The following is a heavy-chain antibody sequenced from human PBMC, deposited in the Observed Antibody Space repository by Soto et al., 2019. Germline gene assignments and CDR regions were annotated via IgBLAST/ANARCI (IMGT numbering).Heavy chain of an antibody. Sequence: QVQLQESGPGLVKPSETLSLTCTVSGGSISSYYWSWIRQPPGKGLEWIGYIYYSGSTNYNPSLNSRVTISADTYRTQFALKLSSVTAADTAVYYCARDISGWGGYFAYWGQGTLVTVSS. CDR3: ARDISGWGGYFAY. CDR2: IYYSGST. J-gene: IGHJ4*02. V-gene: IGHV4-59*01. CDR1: GGSISSYY. D-gene: IGHD6-19*01.